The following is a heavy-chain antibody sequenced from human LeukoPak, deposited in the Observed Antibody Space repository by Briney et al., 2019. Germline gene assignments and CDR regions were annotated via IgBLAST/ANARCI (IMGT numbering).Heavy chain of an antibody. CDR2: ISSSSSYI. Sequence: GGSLRLSCAASGFTFSSYSMNWVRQAPGKGLEWVSSISSSSSYIYYADSVKGRFTISRDNAKNSLYLQMNSLRAEDTALYYCAAISIAVAVDFDYWGQGTLVTVSS. J-gene: IGHJ4*02. V-gene: IGHV3-21*04. CDR1: GFTFSSYS. CDR3: AAISIAVAVDFDY. D-gene: IGHD6-19*01.